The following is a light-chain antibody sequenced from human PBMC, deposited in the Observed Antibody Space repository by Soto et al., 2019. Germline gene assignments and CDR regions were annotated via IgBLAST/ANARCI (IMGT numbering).Light chain of an antibody. CDR3: QQYKSDSSYT. V-gene: IGKV1-5*03. J-gene: IGKJ2*01. CDR2: KAS. Sequence: DIQMTQSPSSLSASVGDRVTITCRASESISSWLAWYQQKPGKAPKLLTYKASTLESGVPSRFSGSGSGTQFTLTISSLQPDDFATYYCQQYKSDSSYTFGQGTKLEI. CDR1: ESISSW.